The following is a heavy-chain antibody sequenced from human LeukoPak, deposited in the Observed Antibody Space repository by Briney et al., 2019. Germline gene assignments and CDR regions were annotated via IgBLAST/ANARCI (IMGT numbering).Heavy chain of an antibody. CDR2: MNPNSGNT. V-gene: IGHV1-8*01. D-gene: IGHD1-1*01. CDR3: ARGEDNWNRFDY. Sequence: ASVKVSCKASGYTFTSYDINWVRQATGQGLEWMGWMNPNSGNTGYAQKFQGRVTMTRNTSISTAYMELSSLRSEDTAVYYCARGEDNWNRFDYWGQGTLVTVSS. CDR1: GYTFTSYD. J-gene: IGHJ4*02.